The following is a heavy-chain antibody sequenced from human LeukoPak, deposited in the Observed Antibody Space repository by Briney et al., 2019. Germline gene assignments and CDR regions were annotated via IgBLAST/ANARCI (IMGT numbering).Heavy chain of an antibody. Sequence: SQTLSLTCAISGDSVSSNSATWTWHRQSPSRGLEWLGRTYYRSKWYNDYAVSVKSRITINPDTSKNQFSLQLNSVTPDDTAVYYCARGSSSNSWYFDYWGQGTLVSVSS. CDR2: TYYRSKWYN. D-gene: IGHD6-13*01. CDR1: GDSVSSNSAT. V-gene: IGHV6-1*01. CDR3: ARGSSSNSWYFDY. J-gene: IGHJ4*02.